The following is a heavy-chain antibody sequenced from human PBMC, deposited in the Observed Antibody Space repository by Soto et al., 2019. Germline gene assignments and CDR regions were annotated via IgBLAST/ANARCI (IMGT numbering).Heavy chain of an antibody. CDR3: ARGATYYFDY. CDR1: GGSISSGDYY. V-gene: IGHV4-30-4*01. CDR2: IYYSGST. D-gene: IGHD1-26*01. J-gene: IGHJ4*02. Sequence: SETLSLTCTVSGGSISSGDYYWSWVRQPPGKGLEWIGYIYYSGSTYYNPSLKSRVTISVDTSKNQFSLKLSSVTAADTAVYYCARGATYYFDYWGQGTLVTVSS.